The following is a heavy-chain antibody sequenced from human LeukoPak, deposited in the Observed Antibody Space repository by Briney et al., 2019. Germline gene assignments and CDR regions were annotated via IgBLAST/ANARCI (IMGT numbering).Heavy chain of an antibody. D-gene: IGHD4-23*01. V-gene: IGHV3-66*02. CDR1: GFTVSSNY. CDR3: ARDGGYGGNSEPDAFDI. J-gene: IGHJ3*02. CDR2: IHSGGST. Sequence: GGSLRLSCAASGFTVSSNYMSWVRQAPGKGLEWVSVIHSGGSTYYADSVKGRFTISRDNSKNTLYLQMNSLRAEDTAVYYCARDGGYGGNSEPDAFDIWGQGTMVTVSS.